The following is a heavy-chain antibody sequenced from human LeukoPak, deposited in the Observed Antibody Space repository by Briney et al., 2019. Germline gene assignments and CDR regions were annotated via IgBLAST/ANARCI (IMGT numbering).Heavy chain of an antibody. Sequence: GGSLRLSCAASGFTLSSYGMSWVRQAPGKGLEWVSAISGSGGSTYYADSVKGRFTISRDNSKNTLYLQMNSLRAEDTAVYYCARSNWEAPDYWGQGTLVTVSS. CDR3: ARSNWEAPDY. D-gene: IGHD1-26*01. J-gene: IGHJ4*02. CDR1: GFTLSSYG. V-gene: IGHV3-23*01. CDR2: ISGSGGST.